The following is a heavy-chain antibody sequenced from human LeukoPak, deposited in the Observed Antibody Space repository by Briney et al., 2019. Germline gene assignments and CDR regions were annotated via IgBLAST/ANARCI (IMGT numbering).Heavy chain of an antibody. V-gene: IGHV4-39*02. D-gene: IGHD4-17*01. Sequence: PSETLSLTCTVSGGSISSSSYYWGWIRQPPGKGLEWIGTIYYSGSTYYNPSLKSRVTISVDTSKNQFSLKLSSATAADTAVYYCARESYGDYYFDYWGRGTLVTVSS. J-gene: IGHJ4*02. CDR2: IYYSGST. CDR3: ARESYGDYYFDY. CDR1: GGSISSSSYY.